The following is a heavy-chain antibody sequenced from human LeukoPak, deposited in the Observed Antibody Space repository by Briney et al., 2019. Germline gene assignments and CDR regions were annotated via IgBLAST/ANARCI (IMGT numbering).Heavy chain of an antibody. CDR2: ISSSSSYI. J-gene: IGHJ6*03. D-gene: IGHD2-2*01. CDR1: GFTFSSYS. Sequence: GGSLRLSCAASGFTFSSYSMNWVRQAPGKGLEWVSSISSSSSYIYYADSVKGRFTISRDNAKNSLYLQMNSLRAEDTAVYYCARDGLVRGGYIDVWGKGTTVTVSS. V-gene: IGHV3-21*01. CDR3: ARDGLVRGGYIDV.